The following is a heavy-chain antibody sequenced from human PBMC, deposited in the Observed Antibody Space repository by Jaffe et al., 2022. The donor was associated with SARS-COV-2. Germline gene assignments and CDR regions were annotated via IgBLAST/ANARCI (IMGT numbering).Heavy chain of an antibody. V-gene: IGHV3-7*03. CDR1: GFTFSSYW. Sequence: EVQLVESGGGLVQPGGSLRLSCAASGFTFSSYWMSWVRQAPGKGLEWVANIKQDGSEKYYVDSVKGRFTISRDNAKNSLYLQMNSLRAEDTAVYYCARAERGGVWFGEYYYYYGMDVWGQGTTVTVSS. CDR3: ARAERGGVWFGEYYYYYGMDV. J-gene: IGHJ6*02. CDR2: IKQDGSEK. D-gene: IGHD3-10*01.